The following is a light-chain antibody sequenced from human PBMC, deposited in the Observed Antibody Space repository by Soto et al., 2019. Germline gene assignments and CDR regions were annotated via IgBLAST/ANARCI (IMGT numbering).Light chain of an antibody. CDR1: SSDVGGYNY. Sequence: QSVLTQPASVSGSPGQSITISCTGTSSDVGGYNYVSWYQQHPGKAPKLMIYEVGNRPSGVSNRFSGSKSGNTASLTISELQAEDEADYYCSSYTSSSTLYVFGTGTKVTVL. V-gene: IGLV2-14*01. J-gene: IGLJ1*01. CDR3: SSYTSSSTLYV. CDR2: EVG.